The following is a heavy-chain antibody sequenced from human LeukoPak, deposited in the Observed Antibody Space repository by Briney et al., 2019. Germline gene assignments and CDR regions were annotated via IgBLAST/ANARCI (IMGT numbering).Heavy chain of an antibody. D-gene: IGHD4-23*01. V-gene: IGHV3-48*03. J-gene: IGHJ4*02. CDR2: ISSSGTTI. CDR1: GFTFSSYE. Sequence: PGGSLRLSCAAPGFTFSSYEMNWVRQAPGKGLEWVSYISSSGTTIYYADSVKGRFTISRDNAKNSLYLQMNSLRAEDTAVYYCARAGQLRNYWGQGTLVTVSS. CDR3: ARAGQLRNY.